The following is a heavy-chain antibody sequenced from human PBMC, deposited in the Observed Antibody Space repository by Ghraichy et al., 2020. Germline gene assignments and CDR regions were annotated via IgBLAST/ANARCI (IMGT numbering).Heavy chain of an antibody. Sequence: GESLNISCAASGFSFSSYEMNWVRQAPGKGLEWVSYIRGSGSAIYYADSVKGRYTMSRDNAKSSLYLQMNSLRAEDTAVYYCARDEADGGIDYWGRGTLVTVSS. CDR3: ARDEADGGIDY. CDR1: GFSFSSYE. D-gene: IGHD3-16*01. CDR2: IRGSGSAI. V-gene: IGHV3-48*03. J-gene: IGHJ4*02.